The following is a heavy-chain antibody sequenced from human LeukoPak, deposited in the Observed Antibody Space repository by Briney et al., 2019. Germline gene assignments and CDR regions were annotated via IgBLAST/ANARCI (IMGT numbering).Heavy chain of an antibody. J-gene: IGHJ4*02. V-gene: IGHV1-2*02. D-gene: IGHD6-13*01. CDR3: ARFLIAAAGRYFDY. CDR2: INPNSGGT. Sequence: ASVKVSCKASGYTFTGYYMHWVRQAPGQGLEWMGWINPNSGGTNYAQKFQGRVTMTRDTSISTAYIELSRLRSDDTAVYYCARFLIAAAGRYFDYWGQGTLVTVSS. CDR1: GYTFTGYY.